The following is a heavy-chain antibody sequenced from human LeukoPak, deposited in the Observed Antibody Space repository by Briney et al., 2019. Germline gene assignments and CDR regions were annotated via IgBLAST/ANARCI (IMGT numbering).Heavy chain of an antibody. CDR3: AKDSKPLTYYYDSSGGSDY. J-gene: IGHJ4*02. V-gene: IGHV3-9*01. Sequence: GGSLRLSCAASGFTFDDYAMHWVRQAPGKGLEWVSGISWNSGSIGYADSVKGRFTISRDNAKNSLYLQMNSLRAEDTALYYCAKDSKPLTYYYDSSGGSDYWGQGTLVTVSS. CDR2: ISWNSGSI. CDR1: GFTFDDYA. D-gene: IGHD3-22*01.